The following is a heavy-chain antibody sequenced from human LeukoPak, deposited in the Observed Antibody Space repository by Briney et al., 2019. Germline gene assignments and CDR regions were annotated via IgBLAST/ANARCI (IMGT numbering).Heavy chain of an antibody. CDR3: ARGKEKLGDFDY. V-gene: IGHV3-23*01. J-gene: IGHJ4*02. D-gene: IGHD7-27*01. Sequence: PGGSLRLSCAASGFTFSSYAMSWVRQAPGKGLEWVSAISGSGGSTYYADSVKGRFTISRDNAKNSLYLQMNSLRAEDTAVYYCARGKEKLGDFDYWGQGTLVTVSS. CDR2: ISGSGGST. CDR1: GFTFSSYA.